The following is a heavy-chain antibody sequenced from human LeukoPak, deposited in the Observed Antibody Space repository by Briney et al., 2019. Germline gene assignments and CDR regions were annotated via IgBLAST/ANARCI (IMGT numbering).Heavy chain of an antibody. CDR2: IQEDGKKE. Sequence: GESLRLSCEASGFTFTKFWMSWVRQAPGKGLEWVANIQEDGKKENYVDSVKGRFTISRDNAKNSLYLQMNSLRAEDMALYYCAKALTGYSSGWYPDDAFDIWGQGTMVTVSS. CDR1: GFTFTKFW. D-gene: IGHD6-19*01. CDR3: AKALTGYSSGWYPDDAFDI. J-gene: IGHJ3*02. V-gene: IGHV3-7*03.